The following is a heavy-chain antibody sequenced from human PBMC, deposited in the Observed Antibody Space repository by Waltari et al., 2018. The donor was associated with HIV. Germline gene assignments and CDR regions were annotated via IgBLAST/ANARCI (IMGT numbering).Heavy chain of an antibody. CDR1: GFTFRHYW. CDR2: IKQDGSEK. V-gene: IGHV3-7*01. J-gene: IGHJ4*02. Sequence: EVQLVESGGGLVQPGGSLRLSCAASGFTFRHYWMSWVRQAPGKGLEWVANIKQDGSEKDYVDSVKGRFTISRDNAKNSLYLQMNSLRAEDTAVYYCARVSGGGFDYWGQGTLVTVSS. D-gene: IGHD3-16*01. CDR3: ARVSGGGFDY.